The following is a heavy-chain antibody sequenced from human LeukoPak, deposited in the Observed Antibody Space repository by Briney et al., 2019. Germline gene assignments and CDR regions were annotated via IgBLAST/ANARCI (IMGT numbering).Heavy chain of an antibody. D-gene: IGHD1-26*01. CDR2: INPNSGGT. CDR1: GYTFTGYY. V-gene: IGHV1-2*02. CDR3: ARDRRYSGSYYWYFDL. Sequence: ASVKVSCKASGYTFTGYYMHWVRQAPGQGLEWMGWINPNSGGTNYAQKFQGRDTMTRDTSISTAYMELRSLRSDDTAVYYCARDRRYSGSYYWYFDLWGRGTLVTVSS. J-gene: IGHJ2*01.